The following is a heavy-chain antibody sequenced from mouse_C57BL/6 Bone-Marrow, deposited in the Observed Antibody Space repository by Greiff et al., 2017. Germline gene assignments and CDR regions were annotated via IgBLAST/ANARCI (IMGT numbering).Heavy chain of an antibody. CDR2: SRNKANDYTT. V-gene: IGHV7-1*01. Sequence: EVQGVESGGGLVQSGRSLRLSCATSGFTFSDFYMEWVRQAPGKGLEWIAASRNKANDYTTEYSASVKGRFIVSRYTSQSILYLQMNALRAEDTAIYYCARDGPYYAMDYWGQGTSVTVSS. CDR1: GFTFSDFY. J-gene: IGHJ4*01. CDR3: ARDGPYYAMDY.